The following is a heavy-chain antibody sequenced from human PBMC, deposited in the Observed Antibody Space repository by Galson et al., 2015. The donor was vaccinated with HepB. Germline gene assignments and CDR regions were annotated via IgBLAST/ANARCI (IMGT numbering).Heavy chain of an antibody. V-gene: IGHV3-23*01. CDR1: GFPFSRFS. CDR2: IDDVGEKT. CDR3: ARGGSNYYDSSCYYYGGGFDP. Sequence: SLRLSCAASGFPFSRFSMSWVRQAPGKGLEWVSAIDDVGEKTYYTDSVQGRFTISRDNSKNTVYLQMNSLRAEDTAVYYCARGGSNYYDSSCYYYGGGFDPWGQGTLVTVSS. D-gene: IGHD3-22*01. J-gene: IGHJ5*02.